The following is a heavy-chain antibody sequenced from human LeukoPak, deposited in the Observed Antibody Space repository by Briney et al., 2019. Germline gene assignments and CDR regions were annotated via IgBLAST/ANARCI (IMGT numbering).Heavy chain of an antibody. CDR2: IIPIFGTA. CDR3: ARARSPYGDYPFDY. J-gene: IGHJ4*02. D-gene: IGHD4-17*01. Sequence: SVKVSCKASGGTFSSYAISWVRQAPGQGLEWMGGIIPIFGTANYAQKFQGRVTITADESTSTAYMELSSLRSEDTAVYYCARARSPYGDYPFDYWGQGTLVTVSS. V-gene: IGHV1-69*13. CDR1: GGTFSSYA.